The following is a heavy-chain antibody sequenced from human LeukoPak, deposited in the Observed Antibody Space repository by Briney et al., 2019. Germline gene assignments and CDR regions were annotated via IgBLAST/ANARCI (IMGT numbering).Heavy chain of an antibody. J-gene: IGHJ4*02. CDR2: ISGGGGTT. D-gene: IGHD5-12*01. CDR1: GFTFSSYA. Sequence: GGSLRLSCAASGFTFSSYAMHWVRQAPGKGLEWVSAISGGGGTTYYADSVKGRFTISRDNSKNTLFLQMNSLRAEDTAVYYCAKDQEGLSSGYDLEYFDYWGQGTLVTVSS. CDR3: AKDQEGLSSGYDLEYFDY. V-gene: IGHV3-23*01.